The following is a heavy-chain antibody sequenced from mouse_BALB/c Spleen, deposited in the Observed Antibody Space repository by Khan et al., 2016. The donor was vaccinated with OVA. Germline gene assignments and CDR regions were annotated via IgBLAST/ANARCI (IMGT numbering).Heavy chain of an antibody. V-gene: IGHV5-9-1*01. J-gene: IGHJ3*01. CDR1: GFTFSSFV. Sequence: EVELVESGGGLVKPGGSLKFSCAASGFTFSSFVMSWVRQTPEKRLEWVATISSASTYTYFPDSVKGRFTISRDNATNTLYLQMNSLRSEDTAMYYCANGNYGWFAYWGQGTLVTVSA. D-gene: IGHD2-1*01. CDR2: ISSASTYT. CDR3: ANGNYGWFAY.